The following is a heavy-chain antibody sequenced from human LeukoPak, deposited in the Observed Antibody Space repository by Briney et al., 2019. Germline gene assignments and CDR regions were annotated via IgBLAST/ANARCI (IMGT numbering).Heavy chain of an antibody. CDR3: ARAIAPGIAVAGTLGIDY. J-gene: IGHJ4*02. CDR1: GGSISSGDYY. V-gene: IGHV4-30-4*01. D-gene: IGHD6-19*01. Sequence: SETLSLTCTVSGGSISSGDYYWSWIRQPPGKGLQWIGYIYYGGSTYYNPSLKSRVTISVDTSKNQFSLKLSSVTAADTAVYYCARAIAPGIAVAGTLGIDYWGQGTLVTVSS. CDR2: IYYGGST.